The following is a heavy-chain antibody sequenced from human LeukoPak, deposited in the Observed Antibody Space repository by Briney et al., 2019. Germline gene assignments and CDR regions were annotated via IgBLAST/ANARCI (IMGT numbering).Heavy chain of an antibody. J-gene: IGHJ4*02. CDR2: MKEDGREI. CDR1: GFPFSVQT. CDR3: VRGGATRGRFEN. V-gene: IGHV3-7*01. D-gene: IGHD1-26*01. Sequence: QPGGSLRLSCAASGFPFSVQTMSWVRQAPGKGLDWVASMKEDGREIYYVDSAKGRFTISRDNPKNSLYLQMNYLRVEDTAVYYCVRGGATRGRFENWGQGTLVTVSS.